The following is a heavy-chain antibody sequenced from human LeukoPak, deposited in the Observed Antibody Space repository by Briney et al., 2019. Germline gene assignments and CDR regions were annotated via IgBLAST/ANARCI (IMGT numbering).Heavy chain of an antibody. Sequence: PGRSLRLSCAASGFTFSSYSMNWVRQAPGKGLEWVSSISSSSSYIYYADSVKGRFTISRDNAKNSLYLQMNSLRAEDTAVYYCARDRSYDSSGYYYHLDYWGQGTLVTVSS. J-gene: IGHJ4*02. CDR2: ISSSSSYI. V-gene: IGHV3-21*01. CDR3: ARDRSYDSSGYYYHLDY. D-gene: IGHD3-22*01. CDR1: GFTFSSYS.